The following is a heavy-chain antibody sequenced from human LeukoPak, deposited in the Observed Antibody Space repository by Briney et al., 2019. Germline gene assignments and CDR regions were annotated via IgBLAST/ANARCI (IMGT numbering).Heavy chain of an antibody. D-gene: IGHD3-10*01. CDR2: IYDSART. CDR1: GDSISTSY. J-gene: IGHJ5*02. CDR3: ARDHGSGSPNWFDP. Sequence: SETQSLTCTVSGDSISTSYWSWIRQPPGKGLEWLAYIYDSARTSYNPSLKSRLTISVDRSKNQFSLTLRSVTAADTAVYYCARDHGSGSPNWFDPWGQGTLVTVSS. V-gene: IGHV4-59*01.